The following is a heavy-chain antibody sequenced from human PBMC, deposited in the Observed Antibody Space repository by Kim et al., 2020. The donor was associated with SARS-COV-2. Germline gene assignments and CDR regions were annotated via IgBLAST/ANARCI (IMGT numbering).Heavy chain of an antibody. Sequence: SETLSLTCAVYGGSFSGYYWSWIRQPPGKGLEWIGEINHSGSTNYNPSLKSRVTISVDTSKNQFSLKLSSVTAADTAVYYCASPDSSGYPPRPRYFQHWGQGTLVTVSS. V-gene: IGHV4-34*01. CDR1: GGSFSGYY. J-gene: IGHJ1*01. D-gene: IGHD3-22*01. CDR3: ASPDSSGYPPRPRYFQH. CDR2: INHSGST.